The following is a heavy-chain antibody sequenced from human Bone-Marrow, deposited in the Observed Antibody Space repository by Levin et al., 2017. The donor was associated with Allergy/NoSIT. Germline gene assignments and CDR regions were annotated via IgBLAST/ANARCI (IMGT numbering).Heavy chain of an antibody. CDR2: ISSSSSYI. CDR1: GFTFSSYS. J-gene: IGHJ6*03. V-gene: IGHV3-21*01. Sequence: GESLKISCAASGFTFSSYSMNWVRQAPGKGLEWVSSISSSSSYIYYADSVKGRFTISRDNAKNSLYLQMNSLRAEDTAVYYCARGIIVVVPAAIFGNYYDYYYMDVWGKGTTVTVSS. CDR3: ARGIIVVVPAAIFGNYYDYYYMDV. D-gene: IGHD2-2*01.